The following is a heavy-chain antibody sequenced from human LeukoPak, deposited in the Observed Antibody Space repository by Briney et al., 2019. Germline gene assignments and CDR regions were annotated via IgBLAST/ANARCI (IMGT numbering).Heavy chain of an antibody. Sequence: ASVKVSCKASGYTFTNYGISWVRQAPGQGLEWMGWIIPYNGNTDYAQELQGRVTMTTDTSTSTAYMDLRSLRSDDTAVYFCARGVGLPPYYFDYWGQGTLLTVST. CDR1: GYTFTNYG. D-gene: IGHD1-26*01. V-gene: IGHV1-18*01. CDR2: IIPYNGNT. CDR3: ARGVGLPPYYFDY. J-gene: IGHJ4*02.